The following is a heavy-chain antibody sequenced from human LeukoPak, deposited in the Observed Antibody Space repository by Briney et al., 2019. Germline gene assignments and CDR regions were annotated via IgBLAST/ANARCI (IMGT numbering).Heavy chain of an antibody. V-gene: IGHV3-30-3*01. CDR3: ARARFGYNRGPFDY. D-gene: IGHD5-24*01. CDR2: ISYDGSNK. CDR1: GFTFSDYY. J-gene: IGHJ4*02. Sequence: PGGSLRLSCAASGFTFSDYYINWIRQAPGKGLEWVAFISYDGSNKHYADSVKGRFTISRDNSKNTLYLQMNSLRPEDTAVYYCARARFGYNRGPFDYWGQGILVTVSS.